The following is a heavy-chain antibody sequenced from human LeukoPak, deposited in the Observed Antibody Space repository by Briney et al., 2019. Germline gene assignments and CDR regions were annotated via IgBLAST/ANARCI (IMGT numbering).Heavy chain of an antibody. V-gene: IGHV4-59*01. Sequence: PSETLSLTCTVSGGSISSYYWSWIRQTPGKGLEWIGYIYYSASTNYNPSLKSRVTISVDTSKNQVSLKLSSVTAADTAVYYCARDFSDWSYFDYWGQGTLVTVSS. CDR1: GGSISSYY. CDR3: ARDFSDWSYFDY. J-gene: IGHJ4*02. D-gene: IGHD6-19*01. CDR2: IYYSAST.